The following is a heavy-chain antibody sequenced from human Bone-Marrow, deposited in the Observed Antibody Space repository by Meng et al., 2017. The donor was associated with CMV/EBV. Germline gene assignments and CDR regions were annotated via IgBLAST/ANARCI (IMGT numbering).Heavy chain of an antibody. Sequence: GGSLRLSCAASGFTFSSYDMHWVRQAPGKGLEWVAVISYDGSNKYYADSVKGRFTISRDNAKNLLYLQMNSLRAEDTAVYYCARDPDCTNGVCYYDSWGQGTLVTVPS. D-gene: IGHD2-8*01. CDR2: ISYDGSNK. CDR1: GFTFSSYD. V-gene: IGHV3-30*12. CDR3: ARDPDCTNGVCYYDS. J-gene: IGHJ4*02.